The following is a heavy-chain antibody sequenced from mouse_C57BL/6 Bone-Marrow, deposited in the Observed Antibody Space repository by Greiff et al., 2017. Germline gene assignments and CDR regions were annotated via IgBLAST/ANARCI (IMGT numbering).Heavy chain of an antibody. CDR1: GFTFSSYG. CDR2: ISSGGSYT. V-gene: IGHV5-6*01. D-gene: IGHD3-3*01. J-gene: IGHJ4*01. Sequence: EVQLVASGGDLVKPGGSLKLSCAASGFTFSSYGMSWVRQTPDKRLEWVATISSGGSYTYYPDSVKGRFTISRDNAKNTLYLQMSSLKSEDTAMYYCARLAGYYAMDYWGQGTSVTVSS. CDR3: ARLAGYYAMDY.